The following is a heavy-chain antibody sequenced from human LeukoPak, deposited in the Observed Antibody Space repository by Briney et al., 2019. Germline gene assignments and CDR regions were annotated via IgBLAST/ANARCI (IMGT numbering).Heavy chain of an antibody. Sequence: GGSLRLSCAAPGFTFGSYGMHWVRQAPGKGLEWVAFIRYDGSNKYYADSVKGRFTISRDNSKNTLYLQMNSLRAEDTAVYYCAKALVGATTCPGLWGQGTLVTVSS. CDR2: IRYDGSNK. J-gene: IGHJ4*02. CDR3: AKALVGATTCPGL. D-gene: IGHD1-26*01. CDR1: GFTFGSYG. V-gene: IGHV3-30*02.